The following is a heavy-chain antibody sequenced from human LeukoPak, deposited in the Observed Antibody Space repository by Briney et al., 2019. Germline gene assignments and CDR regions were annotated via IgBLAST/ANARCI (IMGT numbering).Heavy chain of an antibody. Sequence: GGSLKLSCAASGFTFSGSAMHWVRQASGKGLEWVGRIRSKANSYATAYAASVKGRFTISRDDSKNTAYLQMNSLKTEDTAVYYCTRRDVDTAMVRFRDYWGQGTLVTVSS. J-gene: IGHJ4*02. CDR2: IRSKANSYAT. V-gene: IGHV3-73*01. CDR1: GFTFSGSA. D-gene: IGHD5-18*01. CDR3: TRRDVDTAMVRFRDY.